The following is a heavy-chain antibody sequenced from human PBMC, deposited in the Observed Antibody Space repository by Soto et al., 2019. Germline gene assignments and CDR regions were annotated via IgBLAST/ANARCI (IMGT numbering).Heavy chain of an antibody. CDR1: GYTLTSYG. J-gene: IGHJ4*02. CDR2: ISTYNGNT. CDR3: ASADFDFWSGYSPFDF. V-gene: IGHV1-18*01. Sequence: QVQLVQSRAEVKKPGASVKVSCKASGYTLTSYGISWVRQAPGQGLEWVGWISTYNGNTNYAQKLQDRVTLTTDTPTSTAYMELRSLRPDDTAVYYCASADFDFWSGYSPFDFWGQGTLVTVSS. D-gene: IGHD3-3*01.